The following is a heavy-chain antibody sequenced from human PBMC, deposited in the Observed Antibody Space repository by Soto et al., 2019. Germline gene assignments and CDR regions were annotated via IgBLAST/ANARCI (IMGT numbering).Heavy chain of an antibody. J-gene: IGHJ6*02. D-gene: IGHD4-4*01. CDR3: AKDCGGGDYSTCYYGMDV. CDR2: ISWNSGSI. V-gene: IGHV3-9*01. Sequence: SLRLSCAASGFTFDDYAMHWVRQAPGKGLEWVSGISWNSGSIGYADSVKGRFTISRDNAKNSLYLQMNSLRAEDTALYYCAKDCGGGDYSTCYYGMDVWGQGTTVTVSS. CDR1: GFTFDDYA.